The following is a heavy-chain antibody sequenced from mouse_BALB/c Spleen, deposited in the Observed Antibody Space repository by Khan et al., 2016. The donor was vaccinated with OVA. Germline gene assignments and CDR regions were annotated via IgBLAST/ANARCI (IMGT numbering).Heavy chain of an antibody. V-gene: IGHV2-9*02. CDR1: GFSLSNYG. D-gene: IGHD2-4*01. Sequence: QVQLKESGPGLVAPSQSLSITCTVSGFSLSNYGIHWVRQPPGKGLEWLGVIWTGGITNYNSALMSRLSISKDNSKSQVLLKMNRLQTDDTAIYYCARSYDYDVGGFAYWGQGTLVTVSA. CDR2: IWTGGIT. CDR3: ARSYDYDVGGFAY. J-gene: IGHJ3*01.